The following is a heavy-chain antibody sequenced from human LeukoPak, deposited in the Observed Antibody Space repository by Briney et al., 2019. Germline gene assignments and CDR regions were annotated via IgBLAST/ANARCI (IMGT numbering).Heavy chain of an antibody. Sequence: GGSLRLSCAASGFSFSNYWMGWVRQAQGKGLEWVANMKHDGSEKYYGDPVEGRFTISRDNAKNSLDLQMNSLRAEDTAVYYCARGYGHSGYDLYDYWGQGTLVTVSS. CDR3: ARGYGHSGYDLYDY. CDR1: GFSFSNYW. CDR2: MKHDGSEK. J-gene: IGHJ4*02. D-gene: IGHD5-12*01. V-gene: IGHV3-7*01.